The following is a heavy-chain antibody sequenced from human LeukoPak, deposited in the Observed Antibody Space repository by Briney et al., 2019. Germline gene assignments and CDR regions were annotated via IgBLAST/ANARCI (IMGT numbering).Heavy chain of an antibody. CDR2: INHSGST. V-gene: IGHV4-34*01. CDR1: GGSFSGYY. Sequence: SETLSLTCAVYGGSFSGYYWSWIRQPPGKGLEWIGEINHSGSTNYNPSLKSRVTISVDTSKNQFSLKLSSVTAADTAVYYCARHRCSGGSCYPMNWFDPWGQGTLVTVPS. D-gene: IGHD2-15*01. CDR3: ARHRCSGGSCYPMNWFDP. J-gene: IGHJ5*02.